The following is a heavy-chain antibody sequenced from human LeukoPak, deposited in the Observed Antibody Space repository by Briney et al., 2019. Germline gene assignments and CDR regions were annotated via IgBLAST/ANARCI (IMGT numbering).Heavy chain of an antibody. CDR2: ISYNGIT. Sequence: SETLSLTCSVSGDSIRTNNYFWGWIRQPPGMGLEWIGSISYNGITYYNPSLKSRASVSVDTSKNQISLNLNSVTAADTAIYYCARRPGHTWDMGNWFDPWGQGTLVTVSS. V-gene: IGHV4-39*01. CDR1: GDSIRTNNYF. D-gene: IGHD1-26*01. CDR3: ARRPGHTWDMGNWFDP. J-gene: IGHJ5*02.